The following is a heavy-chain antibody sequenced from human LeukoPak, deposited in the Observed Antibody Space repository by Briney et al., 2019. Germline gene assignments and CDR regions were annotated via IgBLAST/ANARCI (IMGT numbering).Heavy chain of an antibody. CDR2: IKEDGSAQ. CDR1: GFTFNSYW. V-gene: IGHV3-7*01. Sequence: PGGSLRLSCAASGFTFNSYWMSWVRQAPGKGLEWVANIKEDGSAQYYVDSVKGRFTISRDNAQNSLNLQMNSLRAEDTAVYYCATSSYAPGNHWGQGTLVTVSS. D-gene: IGHD2-2*01. CDR3: ATSSYAPGNH. J-gene: IGHJ5*02.